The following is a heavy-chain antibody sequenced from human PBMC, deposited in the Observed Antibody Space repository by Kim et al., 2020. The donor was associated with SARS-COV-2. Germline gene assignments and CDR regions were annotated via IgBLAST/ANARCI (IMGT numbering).Heavy chain of an antibody. V-gene: IGHV5-51*01. CDR3: ARRGPDYDILTGYYKGSNWFDP. Sequence: GESLKISCKGSGYSFTSYWIGWVRQMPGKGLEWMGIIYPGDSDTRYSPSFQGQVTISADKSISTAYLQWSSLKASDTAMYYCARRGPDYDILTGYYKGSNWFDPWDQGTLVTVSS. CDR2: IYPGDSDT. CDR1: GYSFTSYW. D-gene: IGHD3-9*01. J-gene: IGHJ5*02.